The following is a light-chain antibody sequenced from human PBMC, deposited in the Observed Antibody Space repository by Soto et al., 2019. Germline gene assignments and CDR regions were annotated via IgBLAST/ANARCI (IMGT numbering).Light chain of an antibody. V-gene: IGLV4-69*01. CDR1: RGHSSYA. CDR3: QTWGTGIQWV. CDR2: LKSDGSH. Sequence: QSVLTQSPSASASLGASVKLTCTLSRGHSSYAIAWHQQQPEKGPRYLMKLKSDGSHTKGDGIPDRFSGSSSGAERYLTISSLQSEDEADYYCQTWGTGIQWVFGGGTKLTVL. J-gene: IGLJ3*02.